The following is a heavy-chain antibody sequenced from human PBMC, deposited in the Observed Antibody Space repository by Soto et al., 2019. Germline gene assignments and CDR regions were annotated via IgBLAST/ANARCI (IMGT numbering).Heavy chain of an antibody. Sequence: ASVKVSCKASGYTFTSYAMNWVRQAPGQGLEWMGWINTNTGNPTYAQGFTGRFVFSLDTSVSTAYLQICSLKAEDTAVYYCARDYYYDSSGQGYYYYYGMDVWGQGTTVTVS. CDR2: INTNTGNP. J-gene: IGHJ6*02. CDR1: GYTFTSYA. V-gene: IGHV7-4-1*01. D-gene: IGHD3-22*01. CDR3: ARDYYYDSSGQGYYYYYGMDV.